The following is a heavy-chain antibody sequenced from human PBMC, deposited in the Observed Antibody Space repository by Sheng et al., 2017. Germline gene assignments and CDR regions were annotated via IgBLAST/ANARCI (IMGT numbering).Heavy chain of an antibody. J-gene: IGHJ3*02. CDR3: ARDLGYTTNAFDY. V-gene: IGHV4-38-2*02. CDR2: IFQGGNT. CDR1: GSSISGGYY. D-gene: IGHD5-12*01. Sequence: QVQLQESGPGLVKPSETLSLTCTVSGSSISGGYYYCWIRQPPGKGLEWIGSIFQGGNTYYNPSLKSRATISGDTSKNQFSLNLSSVTAADTAVYYCARDLGYTTNAFDYVGPRDNGHRLF.